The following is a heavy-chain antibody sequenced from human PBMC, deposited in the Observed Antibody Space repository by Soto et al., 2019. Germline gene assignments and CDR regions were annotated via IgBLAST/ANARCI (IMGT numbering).Heavy chain of an antibody. J-gene: IGHJ4*02. D-gene: IGHD3-22*01. V-gene: IGHV1-18*04. CDR1: GYTFPSYG. Sequence: QVQLLQSGTEVKKPGSSVKVSCKASGYTFPSYGFSWVRRASGQGLEWMGRISAYNGNTHFAQKLQDRFTMTADTATSTASPGARSLRTDESAVYYCARDDYDSSGYSGYWGQGTLVTVPP. CDR2: ISAYNGNT. CDR3: ARDDYDSSGYSGY.